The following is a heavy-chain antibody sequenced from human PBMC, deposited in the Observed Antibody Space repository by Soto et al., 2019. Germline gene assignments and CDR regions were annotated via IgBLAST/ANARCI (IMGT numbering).Heavy chain of an antibody. J-gene: IGHJ4*02. CDR2: INHSGST. D-gene: IGHD3-10*01. Sequence: PSETLSLTCAVYGGSFSGYYWSWIRQPPGKGLEWIGEINHSGSTNYNPSLKSRVTISVDTSKNQFSLKMSSVTAADTAVYYCARLWFGPYYFDYWGQGTLVTVSS. CDR3: ARLWFGPYYFDY. CDR1: GGSFSGYY. V-gene: IGHV4-34*01.